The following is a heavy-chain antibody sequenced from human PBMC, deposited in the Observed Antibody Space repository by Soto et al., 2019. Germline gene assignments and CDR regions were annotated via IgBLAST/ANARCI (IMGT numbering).Heavy chain of an antibody. D-gene: IGHD2-21*01. J-gene: IGHJ4*02. CDR3: ARGVYYGDSSL. CDR1: GVIFSTYK. V-gene: IGHV3-48*02. Sequence: GGSLRLSCVASGVIFSTYKMNWVRQAPGKGLEWVSYISSDGKVKYYADSVRGRFTISRDNAKSSLFLQMNSLRDEDTAVYYCARGVYYGDSSLWRQGTRGSASS. CDR2: ISSDGKVK.